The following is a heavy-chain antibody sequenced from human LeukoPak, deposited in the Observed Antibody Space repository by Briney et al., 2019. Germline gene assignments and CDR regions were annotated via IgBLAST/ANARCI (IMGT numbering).Heavy chain of an antibody. CDR3: AKDLFRFDL. V-gene: IGHV3-23*01. CDR2: ITGSGGTT. CDR1: GFTFSGFA. Sequence: GGSLRLSCAASGFTFSGFAMTWVRQAPGKGLEWVAGITGSGGTTHYADSVKGRFTISRDNSENTLYLQMNSLRAEATAVYYCAKDLFRFDLWGQGALVTVSS. D-gene: IGHD3-3*01. J-gene: IGHJ4*02.